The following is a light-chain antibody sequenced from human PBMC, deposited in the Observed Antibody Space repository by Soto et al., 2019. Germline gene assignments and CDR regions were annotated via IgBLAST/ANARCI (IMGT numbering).Light chain of an antibody. CDR3: QQYGSSPT. J-gene: IGKJ5*01. Sequence: VWRQSEGKRSVSGGRVDPVACRASQSVSSSYLAWYQQKPGQAPRLLIYGASSRATGIPDRFSGSGSGTDFTLPISRLAPEDFAVYYCQQYGSSPTFGQGTRLEIK. CDR1: QSVSSSY. V-gene: IGKV3-20*01. CDR2: GAS.